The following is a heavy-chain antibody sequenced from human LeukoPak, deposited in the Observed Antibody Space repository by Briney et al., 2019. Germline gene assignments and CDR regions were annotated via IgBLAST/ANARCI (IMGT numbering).Heavy chain of an antibody. CDR3: ARSSRWDYFWSGYLGGHYYYYYMDV. Sequence: ASVKVSCKASGYTFTDYYIHWVRQAPGQGLEWMAWMNPNSGGTSYAQKFQGRVTITRNTSISTAYMELSSLRSEDTAVYYCARSSRWDYFWSGYLGGHYYYYYMDVWGKGTTVTVSS. V-gene: IGHV1-8*03. J-gene: IGHJ6*03. CDR1: GYTFTDYY. D-gene: IGHD3-3*01. CDR2: MNPNSGGT.